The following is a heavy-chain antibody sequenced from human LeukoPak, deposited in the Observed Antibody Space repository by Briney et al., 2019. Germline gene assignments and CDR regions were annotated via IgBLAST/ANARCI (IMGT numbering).Heavy chain of an antibody. CDR1: GYTFTGYY. CDR2: IIPIFGTA. D-gene: IGHD6-13*01. CDR3: AIPRGGSSWYHWFDP. Sequence: GASVKVSCKASGYTFTGYYMHWVRQAPGQGLEWMGGIIPIFGTANYAQKFQGRVTITADKSTSTAYMELSSLRSEDTAVYYCAIPRGGSSWYHWFDPWGQGTLVTVSS. J-gene: IGHJ5*02. V-gene: IGHV1-69*06.